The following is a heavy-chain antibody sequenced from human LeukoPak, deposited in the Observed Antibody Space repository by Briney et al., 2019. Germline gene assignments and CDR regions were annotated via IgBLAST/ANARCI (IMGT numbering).Heavy chain of an antibody. CDR3: ARGRVAYSAYYFDY. V-gene: IGHV4-59*01. Sequence: PSETLSLTCTVSGDSITTYFWSWIRQPPGKGLEWIGYIYYTGNTNYKPSLKSRVTMSVDTSTNQFSLRLRSVTAADTAVYYCARGRVAYSAYYFDYWGRGTLVTVSS. CDR1: GDSITTYF. CDR2: IYYTGNT. D-gene: IGHD2-15*01. J-gene: IGHJ4*02.